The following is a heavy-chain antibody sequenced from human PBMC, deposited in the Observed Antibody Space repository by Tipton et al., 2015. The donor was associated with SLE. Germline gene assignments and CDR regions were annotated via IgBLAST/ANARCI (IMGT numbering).Heavy chain of an antibody. CDR1: GGSFSGYY. CDR2: LNHGGST. J-gene: IGHJ4*02. V-gene: IGHV4-34*01. D-gene: IGHD3-3*01. CDR3: ANGACDFWSGYYGYFDY. Sequence: TLSLTCAAYGGSFSGYYWNWIRQPPGKGLEWIGELNHGGSTNYNPSLKSRITISVDTSKNQFSLKLSSVTAADTAEYYCANGACDFWSGYYGYFDYWGQGTLVTVSS.